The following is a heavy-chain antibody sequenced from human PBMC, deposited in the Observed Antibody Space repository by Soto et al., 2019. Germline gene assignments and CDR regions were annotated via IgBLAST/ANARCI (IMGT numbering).Heavy chain of an antibody. V-gene: IGHV3-30-3*01. Sequence: GGSLRLSCAAPGFTFRSYAMHWGRQAPGKGLAWVAVMTYDGGNKYYADSVKGRFTISRDNSKNTLYLHMNSLRAEDTAVYYCARDEAAARIEDKRYDYCYYGMDVWGQGTTVTVSS. CDR2: MTYDGGNK. J-gene: IGHJ6*02. CDR3: ARDEAAARIEDKRYDYCYYGMDV. D-gene: IGHD6-13*01. CDR1: GFTFRSYA.